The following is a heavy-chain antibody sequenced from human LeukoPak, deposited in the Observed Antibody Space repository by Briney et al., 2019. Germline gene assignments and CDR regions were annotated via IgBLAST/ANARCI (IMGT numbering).Heavy chain of an antibody. V-gene: IGHV3-7*01. D-gene: IGHD4-17*01. Sequence: SGGSLRLSCAASGFSFSSYWMSWVRQAPGKGLEWVANIKEDGSGKYYVDSVKGRFTISRDNAKNSVFLQMNSLRAEDTAVYFCVRDVNELTTGGLDVWGQGTTVTVSS. J-gene: IGHJ6*02. CDR1: GFSFSSYW. CDR2: IKEDGSGK. CDR3: VRDVNELTTGGLDV.